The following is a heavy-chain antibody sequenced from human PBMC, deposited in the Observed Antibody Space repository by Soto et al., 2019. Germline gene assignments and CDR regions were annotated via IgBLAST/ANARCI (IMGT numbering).Heavy chain of an antibody. CDR3: AKGYGPITIFGVVSGAFDI. D-gene: IGHD3-3*01. Sequence: PGGSLRLYCAASVFTFSSYAMSWVRQAPGKGLEWVSAISGSGCSTYYADSVKGRFTISRDNSKNTLYLQMNSLRAEDTAVYYCAKGYGPITIFGVVSGAFDIWGQGTMVTVSS. CDR2: ISGSGCST. V-gene: IGHV3-23*01. CDR1: VFTFSSYA. J-gene: IGHJ3*02.